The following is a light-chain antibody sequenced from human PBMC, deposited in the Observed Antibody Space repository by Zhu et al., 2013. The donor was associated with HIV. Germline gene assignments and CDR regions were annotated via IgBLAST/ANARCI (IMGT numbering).Light chain of an antibody. V-gene: IGKV3-20*01. CDR1: QSVSTN. J-gene: IGKJ3*01. CDR2: GAS. CDR3: QHYGSSPPRFT. Sequence: EILMTQSPAILSVSPGERVTLSCRASQSVSTNLAWYQQKLGQAPRLLIYGASSRATDIPDRFSGSGSGTDFTLTISRLEPEDFAVYYCQHYGSSPPRFTFGPGTKVDIK.